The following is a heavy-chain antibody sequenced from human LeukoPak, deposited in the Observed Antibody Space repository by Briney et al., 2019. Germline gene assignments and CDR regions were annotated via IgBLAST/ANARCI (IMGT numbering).Heavy chain of an antibody. CDR2: IYPGDSDT. CDR3: ARRGSSGWPDY. J-gene: IGHJ4*02. CDR1: GYSFTSYY. V-gene: IGHV5-51*01. D-gene: IGHD6-19*01. Sequence: GASLQISCKGSGYSFTSYYIGWVRQMPGKGLEWMGIIYPGDSDTRYSPSFQGQVSISADKFISTAYLQWSSLKASDTAMYYCARRGSSGWPDYWGQGTLVTVSS.